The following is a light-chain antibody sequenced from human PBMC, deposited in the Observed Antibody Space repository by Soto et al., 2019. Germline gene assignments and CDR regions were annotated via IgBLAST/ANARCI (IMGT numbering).Light chain of an antibody. CDR2: DNN. J-gene: IGLJ3*02. CDR1: SSSIGTHY. V-gene: IGLV1-51*01. Sequence: QSVLTQPPSVSAAPGQRVSISCSGSSSSIGTHYVAWYQQVPGTPPKLLIYDNNKRPSGTPDRFSGSKSGTSATLGITGLQTGDEADYYCGTWDTGLVWVFGGGTSSPS. CDR3: GTWDTGLVWV.